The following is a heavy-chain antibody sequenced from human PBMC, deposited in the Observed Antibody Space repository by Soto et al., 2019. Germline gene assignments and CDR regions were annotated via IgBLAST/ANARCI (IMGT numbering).Heavy chain of an antibody. CDR3: ARRTYYYDSSGYMYFDY. CDR2: INHSGST. D-gene: IGHD3-22*01. CDR1: GGSFSGYY. Sequence: ASETLSLTCAVYGGSFSGYYWSWIRQPPGKGLEWIGEINHSGSTNYNPSLKSRVTISVDTSKNQFSLKLSSVTAADTVVYYCARRTYYYDSSGYMYFDYWGQGTLVTVSS. V-gene: IGHV4-34*01. J-gene: IGHJ4*02.